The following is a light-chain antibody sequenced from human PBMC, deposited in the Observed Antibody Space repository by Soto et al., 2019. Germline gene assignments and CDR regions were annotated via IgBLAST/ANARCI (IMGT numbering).Light chain of an antibody. V-gene: IGKV4-1*01. CDR1: QNLLSNSNNKNF. CDR2: WAS. CDR3: HQFYCAPLT. J-gene: IGKJ1*01. Sequence: DIVMTQSPDSLAVSLGERATINCKSSQNLLSNSNNKNFLAWYQLKPVQPPKLLIYWASTRESGVPDRFSGSGSGADFRLTISSLQAEDVAVYFYHQFYCAPLTFGQGTKVESK.